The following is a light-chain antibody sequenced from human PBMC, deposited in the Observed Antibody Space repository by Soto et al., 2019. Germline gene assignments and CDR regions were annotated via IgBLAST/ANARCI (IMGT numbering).Light chain of an antibody. CDR3: QSYDTSLSARV. Sequence: QSVLTQPPSVSGAPGQRVTISCAGSSSNFGAGFDVHWYQQLPGTAPKLLIYANRNRPSGVPDRFSGSRSGTAASLAITGLQAEDEGDYYCQSYDTSLSARVFGGGTKLTVL. CDR1: SSNFGAGFD. V-gene: IGLV1-40*01. CDR2: ANR. J-gene: IGLJ3*02.